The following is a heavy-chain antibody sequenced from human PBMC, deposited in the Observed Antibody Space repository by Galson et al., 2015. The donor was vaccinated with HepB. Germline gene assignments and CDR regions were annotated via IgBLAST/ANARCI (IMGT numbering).Heavy chain of an antibody. V-gene: IGHV3-30*04. CDR2: ITYDGTNK. J-gene: IGHJ4*02. CDR1: GFTYNSYA. Sequence: SLRLSCAASGFTYNSYAMHWVRQAPGKGLQWVAVITYDGTNKFYARSVKGRFTISRDNSGNTLFLHMNSLRPEDTAPYYCVKGGGYSAIRGRGGFDSWGQGALVTVSS. CDR3: VKGGGYSAIRGRGGFDS. D-gene: IGHD5-12*01.